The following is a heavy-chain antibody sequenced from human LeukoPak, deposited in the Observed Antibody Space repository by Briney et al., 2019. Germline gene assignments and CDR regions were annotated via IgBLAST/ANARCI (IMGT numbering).Heavy chain of an antibody. CDR3: ATIHSAFGELLPSNFDG. V-gene: IGHV1-24*01. J-gene: IGHJ4*02. CDR1: GYTLTELS. CDR2: FDPEDGET. D-gene: IGHD3-10*01. Sequence: ASVRVSSTVSGYTLTELSMHCGRQTPGKGGVWRGGFDPEDGETIYAQKFQGRVTMTEDTSTDTAYMELSSLRSEDTAVYYCATIHSAFGELLPSNFDGWGQGILVTV.